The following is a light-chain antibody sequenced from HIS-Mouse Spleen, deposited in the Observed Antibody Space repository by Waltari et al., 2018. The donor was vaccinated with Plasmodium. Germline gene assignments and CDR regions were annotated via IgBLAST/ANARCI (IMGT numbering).Light chain of an antibody. CDR1: ALPKKY. CDR3: YSTDSSGNHRV. V-gene: IGLV3-10*01. Sequence: SYELTQPPSVSVSPGQTARITCSGDALPKKYAYWYQQKSGQAPVLVIDEDSKRPSGIPGRFSGSSLGTMATLTISGAQVEDEADYYCYSTDSSGNHRVFGGGTKLTVL. J-gene: IGLJ3*02. CDR2: EDS.